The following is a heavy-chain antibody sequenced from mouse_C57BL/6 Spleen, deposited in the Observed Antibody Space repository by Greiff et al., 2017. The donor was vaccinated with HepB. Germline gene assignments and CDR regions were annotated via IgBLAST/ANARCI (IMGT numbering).Heavy chain of an antibody. V-gene: IGHV1-54*01. J-gene: IGHJ1*03. D-gene: IGHD1-1*01. CDR3: ARGYYGSRYFDV. Sequence: VQLVESGAELVRPGTSVKVSCKASGYAFTNYLIEWVKQRPGQGLEWIGVINPGSGGTNYNEKFKGKATLTADKSSSTAYMQLSSLTSEDSAVYFCARGYYGSRYFDVWGTGTTVTVSS. CDR2: INPGSGGT. CDR1: GYAFTNYL.